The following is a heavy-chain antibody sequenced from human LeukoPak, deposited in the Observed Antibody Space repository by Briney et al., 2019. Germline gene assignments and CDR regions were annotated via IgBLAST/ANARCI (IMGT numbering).Heavy chain of an antibody. CDR2: ISAYNGNT. J-gene: IGHJ3*02. D-gene: IGHD3-22*01. V-gene: IGHV1-18*01. CDR3: AREGQGIYDSSGYYTVGAFDI. Sequence: ASVKVSCKASGYTFTSYGISWVRQAPGQGLERMGWISAYNGNTNYAQKLQGRVTMTTDTSTSTAYMELRSLRSDDTAVYYCAREGQGIYDSSGYYTVGAFDIWGQGTMVTVSS. CDR1: GYTFTSYG.